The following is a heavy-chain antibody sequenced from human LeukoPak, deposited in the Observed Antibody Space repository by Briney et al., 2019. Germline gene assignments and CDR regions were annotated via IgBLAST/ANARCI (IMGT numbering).Heavy chain of an antibody. CDR1: GGSISSYY. V-gene: IGHV4-59*01. Sequence: SETLSLTCTVSGGSISSYYWSWLRQPPGKGLEWIGYVYYSGSTNYNPSLKSRVTISVDTSKNQFSLKLSSVTAADTAVYYCARVRGYSYGPYYYFDYWGQGTLVTVSS. D-gene: IGHD5-18*01. CDR3: ARVRGYSYGPYYYFDY. CDR2: VYYSGST. J-gene: IGHJ4*02.